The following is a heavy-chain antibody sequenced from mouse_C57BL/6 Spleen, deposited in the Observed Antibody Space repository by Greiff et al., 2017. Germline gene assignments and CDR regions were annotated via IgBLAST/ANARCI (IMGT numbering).Heavy chain of an antibody. CDR2: ISSGGSYT. CDR1: GFTFSSYG. CDR3: ARDYGSRPYYFDY. J-gene: IGHJ2*01. Sequence: EVQVVESGGDLVKPGGSLKLSCAASGFTFSSYGMSWVRQTPDKRLEWVATISSGGSYTYYPDSVKGRFTISRDNAKNTLYLQMSSLKSEDTAMYYCARDYGSRPYYFDYWGQGTTLTVSS. V-gene: IGHV5-6*01. D-gene: IGHD1-1*01.